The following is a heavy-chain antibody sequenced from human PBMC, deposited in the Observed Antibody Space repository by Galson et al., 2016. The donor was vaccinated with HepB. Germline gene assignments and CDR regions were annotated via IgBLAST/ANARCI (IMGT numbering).Heavy chain of an antibody. J-gene: IGHJ6*02. Sequence: QVPGNGLELMGLIYPSTSDVKYSPSFLGQVTISVDKSLDTAYLQWSGLKASDTAMYYCARLGIAPNIEYYLYSLDVWGQGT. D-gene: IGHD1-26*01. V-gene: IGHV5-51*01. CDR3: ARLGIAPNIEYYLYSLDV. CDR2: IYPSTSDV.